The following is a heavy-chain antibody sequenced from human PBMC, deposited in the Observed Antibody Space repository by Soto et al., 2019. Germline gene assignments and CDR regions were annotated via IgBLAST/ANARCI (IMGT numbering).Heavy chain of an antibody. CDR2: ILPIFERT. D-gene: IGHD2-2*01. Sequence: GASVKVSCKASGGTFSNYFLTWVRQVPGQGLEWMGGILPIFERTRNAQKFLGRVTFTADRDTNTGYMELTGLRAEDTAIYYCAKTGHIVLVPADKNWLDSWGQGTLVTVSS. CDR3: AKTGHIVLVPADKNWLDS. J-gene: IGHJ5*01. CDR1: GGTFSNYF. V-gene: IGHV1-69*06.